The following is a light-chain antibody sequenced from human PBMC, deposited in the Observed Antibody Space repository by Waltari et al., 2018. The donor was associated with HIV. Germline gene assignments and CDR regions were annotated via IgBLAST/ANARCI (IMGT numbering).Light chain of an antibody. Sequence: QSVLTQPPSASGTPGQRVTISCSGRNSTIGSNTVNWSQQLPGTAPKLLIYNNNQRPSGVSDRFSGSKSGTSASLAISGLQSEDEADYYCAAWDDSLNAHVLFGGGTKLTVL. CDR2: NNN. J-gene: IGLJ2*01. CDR1: NSTIGSNT. V-gene: IGLV1-44*01. CDR3: AAWDDSLNAHVL.